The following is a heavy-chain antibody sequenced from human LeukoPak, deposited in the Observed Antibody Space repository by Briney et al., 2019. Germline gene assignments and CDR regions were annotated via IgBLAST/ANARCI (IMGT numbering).Heavy chain of an antibody. CDR3: ATMIVVDPREDDAFDI. J-gene: IGHJ3*02. CDR1: GFTFSSYW. CDR2: INSDGSCT. V-gene: IGHV3-74*01. D-gene: IGHD3-22*01. Sequence: QPGGSLRLSCAASGFTFSSYWMHWVRQAPGKGLVWVSRINSDGSCTSYADSVKGRFTISRDNAKNTLYLQMNSLRAEDTAVYYCATMIVVDPREDDAFDIWGQGTMVTVSS.